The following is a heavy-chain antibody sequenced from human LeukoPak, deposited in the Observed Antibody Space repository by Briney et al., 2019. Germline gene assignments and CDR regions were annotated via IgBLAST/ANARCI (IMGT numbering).Heavy chain of an antibody. CDR3: ATGPINNIVVVPAAMTTYYYYGMDV. Sequence: ASVKVSCKVSGYTLTELSMHWVRQAPGKGLEWMGGFDPEDGETIYAQKFQGRVTMTEDTSTDTAYMELSSLRSEDTAVYYCATGPINNIVVVPAAMTTYYYYGMDVWGQGTTVTVSS. CDR2: FDPEDGET. J-gene: IGHJ6*02. V-gene: IGHV1-24*01. D-gene: IGHD2-2*01. CDR1: GYTLTELS.